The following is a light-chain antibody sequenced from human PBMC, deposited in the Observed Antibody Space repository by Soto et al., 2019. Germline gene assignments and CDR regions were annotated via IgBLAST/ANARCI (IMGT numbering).Light chain of an antibody. J-gene: IGKJ5*01. Sequence: DIQMTQSPSSLAASVGDRVTITCRASQGIGNGLSWFQQKPGKAPKRLIYAASTLQSGVPSRFSGSGSGTEFPLTISSLQPEDFATYYCLRHNDYPITFGQGPRLEIK. CDR1: QGIGNG. CDR3: LRHNDYPIT. CDR2: AAS. V-gene: IGKV1-17*01.